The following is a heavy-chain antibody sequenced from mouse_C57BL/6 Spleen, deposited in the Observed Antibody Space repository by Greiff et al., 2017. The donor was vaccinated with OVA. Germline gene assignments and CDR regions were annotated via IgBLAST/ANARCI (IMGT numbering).Heavy chain of an antibody. D-gene: IGHD1-1*01. Sequence: QVQLQQPGAELVMPGASVKLSCKASGYTFTSYWMHWVKQRPGQGLEWIGEIDPSDSYTNYNQKFKGKSTLTVDKSSSTAYMQLSSLTSEDSAVYYCARSFTTVVEDFEYWGQGTTLTVSS. CDR3: ARSFTTVVEDFEY. V-gene: IGHV1-69*01. J-gene: IGHJ2*01. CDR2: IDPSDSYT. CDR1: GYTFTSYW.